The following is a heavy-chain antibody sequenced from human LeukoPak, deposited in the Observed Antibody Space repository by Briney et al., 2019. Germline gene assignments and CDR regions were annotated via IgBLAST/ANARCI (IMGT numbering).Heavy chain of an antibody. D-gene: IGHD6-19*01. V-gene: IGHV3-11*01. CDR3: ARDRLSSSGWYPPGY. CDR2: ISSSGSTI. J-gene: IGHJ4*02. Sequence: PGGSLRLSCAASGFTFSDYYMSWIRQVPGKGLEWVSYISSSGSTIYYADSVKGRFTISRDNAKNSLYLQMNSLRAEDTAVYCCARDRLSSSGWYPPGYWGQGTLVTVSS. CDR1: GFTFSDYY.